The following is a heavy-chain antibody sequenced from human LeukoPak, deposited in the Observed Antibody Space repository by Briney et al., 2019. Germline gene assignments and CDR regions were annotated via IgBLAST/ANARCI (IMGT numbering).Heavy chain of an antibody. V-gene: IGHV3-48*03. CDR2: ISSSGSTI. Sequence: GGSLRLSCAASGFTFSSYAMSWVRQAPGKGLEWVSYISSSGSTIYYADSVKGRFTISRDNAKNSLYLQMNSLRAEDTAVYYCARNPWGYYYGSGSYYYFDYWGQGTLVTVSS. J-gene: IGHJ4*02. CDR1: GFTFSSYA. D-gene: IGHD3-10*01. CDR3: ARNPWGYYYGSGSYYYFDY.